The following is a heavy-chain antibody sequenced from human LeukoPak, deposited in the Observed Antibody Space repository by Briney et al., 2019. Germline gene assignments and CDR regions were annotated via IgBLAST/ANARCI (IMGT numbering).Heavy chain of an antibody. V-gene: IGHV3-33*03. CDR1: GFTFSRHG. CDR2: IWYDGTNK. J-gene: IGHJ6*02. CDR3: ASSTLSGYYYGMDV. D-gene: IGHD6-25*01. Sequence: PGRSLRLSCATSGFTFSRHGMHWVRQAPGKGLEWLTLIWYDGTNKYYADSVKGRFTISRDNSKNTVYLRMNSLRAEDTAVYYCASSTLSGYYYGMDVWGQGTTVTVSS.